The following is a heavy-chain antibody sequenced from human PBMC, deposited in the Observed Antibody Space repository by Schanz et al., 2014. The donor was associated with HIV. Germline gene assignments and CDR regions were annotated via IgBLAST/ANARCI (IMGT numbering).Heavy chain of an antibody. J-gene: IGHJ6*02. CDR3: AREGTAARQFYYYGMDV. CDR1: GGTFSIYA. CDR2: INPNSGDT. V-gene: IGHV1-2*02. D-gene: IGHD6-6*01. Sequence: QVQLVQSGAEAKKPGSSVKVSCKASGGTFSIYAISWVRQAPGQGLEWMGGINPNSGDTDYAQKFQGRVTMTRDTSISTAYMELSRLRSDDTAVYYCAREGTAARQFYYYGMDVWGLGTTVTVSS.